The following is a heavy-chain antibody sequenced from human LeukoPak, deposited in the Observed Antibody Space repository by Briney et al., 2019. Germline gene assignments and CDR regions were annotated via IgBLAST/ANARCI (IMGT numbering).Heavy chain of an antibody. D-gene: IGHD6-19*01. J-gene: IGHJ4*02. CDR1: GFTFSNYN. CDR2: IKKDGSER. Sequence: GGSLRLSCAASGFTFSNYNLNWVRQAPGKGLEWVANIKKDGSERYYVDSVKGRFTISRDNAKNSLYLQMNSLRAEDTAVYYCARSVAGFDYWGQGNLVTVSS. CDR3: ARSVAGFDY. V-gene: IGHV3-7*01.